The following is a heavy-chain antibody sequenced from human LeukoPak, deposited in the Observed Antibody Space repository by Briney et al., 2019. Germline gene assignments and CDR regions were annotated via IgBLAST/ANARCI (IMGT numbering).Heavy chain of an antibody. Sequence: PSETLSLTCTVSGGSISSSSYYWGWIRRPPGKGLEWIGSIYYSGSTYYNPSLKSRVTISVDTSKNQFSLKLSSVTAADTAVYYCVTPAYYYDSSGFTHWGQGTLVTVSS. V-gene: IGHV4-39*01. CDR3: VTPAYYYDSSGFTH. D-gene: IGHD3-22*01. CDR2: IYYSGST. CDR1: GGSISSSSYY. J-gene: IGHJ4*02.